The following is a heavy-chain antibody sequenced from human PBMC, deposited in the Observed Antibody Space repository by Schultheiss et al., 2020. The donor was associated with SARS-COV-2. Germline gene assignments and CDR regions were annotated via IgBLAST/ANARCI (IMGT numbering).Heavy chain of an antibody. CDR1: GFTFSSYG. Sequence: GGSLRLSCAASGFTFSSYGMHWVRQAPGKGLEWVAVIWYDGSNKYYADSVKGRFTISRDNSKNTLYLQMNSLRAEDTAVYYCARDQGDFGVVKYCFDYWGQGTLVTVSS. D-gene: IGHD3-3*01. CDR3: ARDQGDFGVVKYCFDY. V-gene: IGHV3-33*01. J-gene: IGHJ4*02. CDR2: IWYDGSNK.